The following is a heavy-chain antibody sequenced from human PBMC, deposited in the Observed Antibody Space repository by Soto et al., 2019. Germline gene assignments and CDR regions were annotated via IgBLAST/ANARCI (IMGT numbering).Heavy chain of an antibody. CDR2: IYSGGET. J-gene: IGHJ4*02. V-gene: IGHV3-66*01. D-gene: IGHD2-2*01. CDR1: GFTVSISY. CDR3: AKRKNCPSTTCFDY. Sequence: GSLRLSCAASGFTVSISYMTWVRQVPGKGLEWVSIIYSGGETYYADSVKGRFTISRDTSKNILYLQMSSLRAEDTAVYYCAKRKNCPSTTCFDYWGQGTLVTVSS.